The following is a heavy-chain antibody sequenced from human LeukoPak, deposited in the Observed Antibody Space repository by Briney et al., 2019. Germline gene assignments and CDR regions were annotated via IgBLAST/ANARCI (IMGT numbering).Heavy chain of an antibody. J-gene: IGHJ6*02. V-gene: IGHV3-23*01. CDR2: IIGSGGRR. D-gene: IGHD2-15*01. Sequence: GGSLRLSCAAPGFTLSSYAMNLVRQAPGKGLEGGSAIIGSGGRRYYADSVKGRFTISRDNSKNTLYLQMNSLRAEDTAVYYCAKDYPDIVVVVAAPMDVWGQGTTVTVSS. CDR3: AKDYPDIVVVVAAPMDV. CDR1: GFTLSSYA.